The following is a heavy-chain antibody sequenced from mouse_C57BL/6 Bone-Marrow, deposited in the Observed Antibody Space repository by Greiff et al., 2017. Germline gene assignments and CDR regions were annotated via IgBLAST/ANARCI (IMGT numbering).Heavy chain of an antibody. Sequence: VQLQQSGAELMKPGASVKLSCKATGYTFTGYWIEWVKQRPGHGLEWIGEILPGSGSTTYNEKFKGKATFTADTSSNTAYMQLSSLTTEDSAIYYCAREGDGYLFAYWGQGTLVTVSA. CDR2: ILPGSGST. J-gene: IGHJ3*01. V-gene: IGHV1-9*01. CDR1: GYTFTGYW. CDR3: AREGDGYLFAY. D-gene: IGHD2-3*01.